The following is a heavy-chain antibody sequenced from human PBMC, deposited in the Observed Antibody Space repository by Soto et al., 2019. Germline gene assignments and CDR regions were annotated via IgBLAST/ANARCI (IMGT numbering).Heavy chain of an antibody. D-gene: IGHD2-21*01. CDR2: VYYSGGT. J-gene: IGHJ3*02. CDR1: GGSLTDHY. V-gene: IGHV4-59*11. Sequence: QVQLQESGPGLVKPSETLSLTCTVAGGSLTDHYWNWFRQSPGKGLHWIGYVYYSGGTNYNPSLKSRVTMSVDTSKNQFSLNLRSVTAADPAVYYCARGNDWKSSTFDIWGQGTMVSDSS. CDR3: ARGNDWKSSTFDI.